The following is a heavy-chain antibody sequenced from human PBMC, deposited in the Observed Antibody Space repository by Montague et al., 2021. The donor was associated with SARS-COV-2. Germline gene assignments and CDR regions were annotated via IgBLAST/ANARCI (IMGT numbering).Heavy chain of an antibody. V-gene: IGHV6-1*01. CDR3: TSGREGNYNVMDV. J-gene: IGHJ6*02. CDR1: GDSVSSHSAS. Sequence: CAISGDSVSSHSASSNWVTHSPPTRPEFLGRTYYRSKWYNDYAVSVRGRVTINPDTSKNQFSLQLNSVTPEDTAIYYCTSGREGNYNVMDVWGQGTTVTVSS. CDR2: TYYRSKWYN. D-gene: IGHD1-1*01.